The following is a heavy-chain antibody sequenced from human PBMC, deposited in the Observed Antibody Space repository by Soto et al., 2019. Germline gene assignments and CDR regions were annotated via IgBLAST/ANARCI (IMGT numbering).Heavy chain of an antibody. CDR1: GFTFSSYG. CDR2: ISGSGSTI. CDR3: ARVQKQQLAPGLDY. Sequence: GGSLRLSCAASGFTFSSYGMSWVRQAPGKGLEWVSVISGSGSTIYYADSVKGRFTISRDNAKNSLYLQMNSLRAEDTAVYYCARVQKQQLAPGLDYWGQGTLVTVSS. V-gene: IGHV3-48*04. D-gene: IGHD6-13*01. J-gene: IGHJ4*02.